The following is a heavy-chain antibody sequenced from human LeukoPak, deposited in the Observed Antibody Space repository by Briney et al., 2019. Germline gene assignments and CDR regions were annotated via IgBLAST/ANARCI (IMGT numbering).Heavy chain of an antibody. J-gene: IGHJ4*02. Sequence: SETLSLTCTVSGGSISSSSYYWGWIRQPPGKGLEWIGSIYYSGSTYYNPSLKSRVTISVDTSKNQFSLKLSSVTAADTAVYYCARGYYYDSSGYSHFDYWGQGTLVTVSS. CDR1: GGSISSSSYY. CDR3: ARGYYYDSSGYSHFDY. V-gene: IGHV4-39*01. CDR2: IYYSGST. D-gene: IGHD3-22*01.